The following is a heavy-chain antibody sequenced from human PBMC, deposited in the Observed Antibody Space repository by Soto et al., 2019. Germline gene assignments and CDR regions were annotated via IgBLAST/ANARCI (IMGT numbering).Heavy chain of an antibody. J-gene: IGHJ6*02. CDR2: INPSGGST. D-gene: IGHD3-3*01. V-gene: IGHV1-46*01. Sequence: ASVKVSCKASGYTFTSYYMHWVRQAPGQVLEWMGIINPSGGSTSYAQKFQGRVTMTRDTSTSTVYMELSSLRSEDTAVYYCARTLGVFGVLDYYYYYGMDVWGQGTTVTVSS. CDR1: GYTFTSYY. CDR3: ARTLGVFGVLDYYYYYGMDV.